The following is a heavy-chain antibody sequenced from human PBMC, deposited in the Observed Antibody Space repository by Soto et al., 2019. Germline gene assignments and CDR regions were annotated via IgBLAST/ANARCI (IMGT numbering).Heavy chain of an antibody. D-gene: IGHD3-22*01. CDR2: ISGIGVST. CDR1: VFTFSSYA. J-gene: IGHJ6*02. V-gene: IGHV3-23*01. Sequence: GSLRLSCAASVFTFSSYAMSWVRQAPGKGLEWVSAISGIGVSTYYADSVKGRFTISRDNSKNTLYLQMNSLRAEDTAVYYCAKDRMGYYDSSGYYYTPDYYYYYGMDVWGQGTTVTVSS. CDR3: AKDRMGYYDSSGYYYTPDYYYYYGMDV.